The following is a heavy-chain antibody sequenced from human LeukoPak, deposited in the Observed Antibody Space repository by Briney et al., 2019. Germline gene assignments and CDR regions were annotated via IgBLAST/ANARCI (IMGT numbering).Heavy chain of an antibody. CDR2: INQDGSEK. CDR1: GFTFSTYW. D-gene: IGHD2/OR15-2a*01. J-gene: IGHJ4*02. V-gene: IGHV3-7*04. CDR3: ARNMGDY. Sequence: WGSLRLSCTASGFTFSTYWMTWVRQAPGKGLEWVANINQDGSEKNYVDSVKGLFTISRDNAKNSLYLQMNSLRAEDTAVYYCARNMGDYWGQGTMVTVSS.